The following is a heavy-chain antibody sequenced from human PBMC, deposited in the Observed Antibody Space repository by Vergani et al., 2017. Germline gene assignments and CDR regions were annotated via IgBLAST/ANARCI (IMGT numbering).Heavy chain of an antibody. CDR3: AKAPDNGVCDY. J-gene: IGHJ4*02. CDR2: ISYDGSNK. V-gene: IGHV3-30*18. D-gene: IGHD2-8*01. CDR1: GFTFSSHG. Sequence: QVQLVESGGGVVQPGRSLRLSCAASGFTFSSHGVHLVRQAPGKGLEWVAVISYDGSNKYYADSVKGRFTISRDNSKNTLYLQMNSLRAEDTAVYYCAKAPDNGVCDYWGQGTLVTVSS.